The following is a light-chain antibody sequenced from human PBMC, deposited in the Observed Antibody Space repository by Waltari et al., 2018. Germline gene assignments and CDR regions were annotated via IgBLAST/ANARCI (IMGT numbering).Light chain of an antibody. Sequence: QSALPQPASVSGSPGQSITISCTGTSSDVGNSKLVSWYQRHPGKAPRLMIYEGTKRPSGVSNRFSGSKSGNTASLTISGLQSEDEADYYCCSYAGGRRVFGGGTKLTVL. V-gene: IGLV2-23*01. CDR1: SSDVGNSKL. J-gene: IGLJ3*02. CDR2: EGT. CDR3: CSYAGGRRV.